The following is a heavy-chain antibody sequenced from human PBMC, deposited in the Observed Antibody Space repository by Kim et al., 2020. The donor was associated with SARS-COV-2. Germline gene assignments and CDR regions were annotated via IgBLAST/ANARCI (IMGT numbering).Heavy chain of an antibody. Sequence: PSLKSRVTISVDTSKNQFSLKLSSVTAADTAVYYCASRGYYGTEESYYFDYWGQGTLVTVSS. V-gene: IGHV4-39*07. D-gene: IGHD1-26*01. J-gene: IGHJ4*02. CDR3: ASRGYYGTEESYYFDY.